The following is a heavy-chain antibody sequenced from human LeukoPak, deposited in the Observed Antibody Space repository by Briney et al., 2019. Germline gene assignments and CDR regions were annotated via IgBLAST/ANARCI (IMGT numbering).Heavy chain of an antibody. CDR1: GFTFDDYA. J-gene: IGHJ4*02. Sequence: PGGSLRLSCAASGFTFDDYAMHWVRQAPGKGLEWVSGISWNSGSIGYAVSVKGRFTISRDNAKNSLYLQMNSLRAEDTALYYCAKDIRPHNSGYDWGFDYWGQGTLVTVSS. CDR3: AKDIRPHNSGYDWGFDY. CDR2: ISWNSGSI. V-gene: IGHV3-9*01. D-gene: IGHD5-12*01.